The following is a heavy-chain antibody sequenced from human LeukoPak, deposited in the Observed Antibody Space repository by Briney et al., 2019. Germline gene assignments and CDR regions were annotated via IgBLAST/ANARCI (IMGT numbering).Heavy chain of an antibody. CDR3: ARDESSGWYTYNWFDP. CDR1: GSSINVYY. J-gene: IGHJ5*02. D-gene: IGHD6-19*01. CDR2: ISYSGST. Sequence: SSETLSLTCTVSGSSINVYYWSWIRQSPGKGLEWIAYISYSGSTYYNPSLKSRVTISVDTSKNQFSLKLSSVTAADTAVYYCARDESSGWYTYNWFDPWGQGTLVTVSS. V-gene: IGHV4-59*12.